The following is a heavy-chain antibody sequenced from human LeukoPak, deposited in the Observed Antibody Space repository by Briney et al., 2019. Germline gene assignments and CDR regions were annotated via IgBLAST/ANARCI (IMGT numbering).Heavy chain of an antibody. J-gene: IGHJ4*02. D-gene: IGHD1-26*01. CDR3: ARDLVGATGFYYFDY. Sequence: PSEALSLTCTVSGGSISSYYWSWIRQPAGKGLEWIGRIYTSGSTNYNPSLKSRVTMSVDTSKNQFSLKLSSVTAADTAVYYCARDLVGATGFYYFDYWGQGTLVTVSS. CDR2: IYTSGST. CDR1: GGSISSYY. V-gene: IGHV4-4*07.